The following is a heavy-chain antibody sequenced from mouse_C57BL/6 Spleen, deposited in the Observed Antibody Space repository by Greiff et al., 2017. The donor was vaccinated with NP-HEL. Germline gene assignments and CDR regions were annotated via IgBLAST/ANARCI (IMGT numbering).Heavy chain of an antibody. D-gene: IGHD1-1*01. CDR1: GYTFTSYW. CDR3: ASYYYVSRYYFDY. V-gene: IGHV1-55*01. J-gene: IGHJ2*01. CDR2: IYPGSGST. Sequence: QVQLQQPGAELVKPGASVKMSCKASGYTFTSYWITWVKQRPGQGLEWIGDIYPGSGSTNYNEKFKSKATLTVDTSSSTAYMQLSSLTSEYSAVYYCASYYYVSRYYFDYWGQGTTLKVSS.